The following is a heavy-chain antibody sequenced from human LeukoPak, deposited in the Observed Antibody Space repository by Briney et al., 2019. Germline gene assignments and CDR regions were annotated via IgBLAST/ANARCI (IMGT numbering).Heavy chain of an antibody. CDR3: ARDRSSWDY. J-gene: IGHJ4*02. Sequence: PGGSLRLSCAASGFTLSDYFMTWIRQAPGKGLEWISYISSSGSSTYYADSVKGRFTISRDNAKNSLYLLMNSLRAEDTAVYYCARDRSSWDYWGQGTLVTVSS. CDR2: ISSSGSST. D-gene: IGHD6-13*01. V-gene: IGHV3-11*01. CDR1: GFTLSDYF.